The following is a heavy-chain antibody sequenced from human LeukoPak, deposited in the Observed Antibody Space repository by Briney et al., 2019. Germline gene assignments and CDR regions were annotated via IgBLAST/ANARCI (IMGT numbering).Heavy chain of an antibody. J-gene: IGHJ6*03. Sequence: GGSLRLSCAASGFTFSNAWMSWVRQAPGKGLEWVGRIKSKTDGGTTDYAAPVKGRFTISRDDSKNTLYLQMNSLKTEDTAVYYCTTDPSITMIADLWTWGGYYYMDVWGKGTTVTVSS. CDR1: GFTFSNAW. D-gene: IGHD3-22*01. CDR3: TTDPSITMIADLWTWGGYYYMDV. CDR2: IKSKTDGGTT. V-gene: IGHV3-15*01.